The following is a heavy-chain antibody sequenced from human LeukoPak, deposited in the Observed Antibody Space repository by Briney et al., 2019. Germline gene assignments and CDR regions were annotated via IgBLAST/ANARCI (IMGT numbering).Heavy chain of an antibody. J-gene: IGHJ6*03. CDR3: ARRTHYYYYYYMDV. Sequence: GASVKVSCKASGYTFTSYDINWVRQATGQGLEWMGWMNPNSGNTGYAQKFQGRVTITRNTSISTAYMELSSLRSEDTAVYYCARRTHYYYYYYMDVWGKGTTVTVSS. CDR2: MNPNSGNT. V-gene: IGHV1-8*03. CDR1: GYTFTSYD.